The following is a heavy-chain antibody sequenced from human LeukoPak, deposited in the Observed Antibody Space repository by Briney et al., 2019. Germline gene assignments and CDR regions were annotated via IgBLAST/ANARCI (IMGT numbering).Heavy chain of an antibody. J-gene: IGHJ4*02. CDR2: ISAYNGNT. Sequence: ASVKVSCKASGYTFTSYGISWVRQAPGQGLEWMGWISAYNGNTNYAQKLQGRVTMTTDTSTSTAYMELRSLRSDDTAVYYCARDHRDGYNWGVFDYWGQGTLVTVSS. V-gene: IGHV1-18*01. D-gene: IGHD5-24*01. CDR1: GYTFTSYG. CDR3: ARDHRDGYNWGVFDY.